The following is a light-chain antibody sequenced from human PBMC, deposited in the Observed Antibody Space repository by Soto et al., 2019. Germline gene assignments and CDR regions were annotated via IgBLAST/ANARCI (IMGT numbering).Light chain of an antibody. CDR2: AAS. CDR1: QGSSNY. V-gene: IGKV1-27*01. J-gene: IGKJ1*01. Sequence: DIQMTQSPSSLSASVGDRVTITCRASQGSSNYLAWYQQKPGKVPKLLIYAASTLQSGIPSRFSGSGSGTDFTLTISSLQPEDGATYYCQKYNSAPRTFGQGTKVEIK. CDR3: QKYNSAPRT.